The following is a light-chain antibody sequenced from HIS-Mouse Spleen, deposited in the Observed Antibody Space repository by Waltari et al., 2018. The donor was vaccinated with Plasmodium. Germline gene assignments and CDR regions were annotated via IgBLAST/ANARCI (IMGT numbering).Light chain of an antibody. CDR3: CSYAGSSTYV. Sequence: QSALTQPASVSGSPGQSITISCTGTSSDVGSYNLVSWYQQHPGKAPKLMIYGGSKRPSGVSNRFSGYKSGNTASLTSAGLQAEDEADYYCCSYAGSSTYVFGTGTKVTVL. CDR1: SSDVGSYNL. CDR2: GGS. V-gene: IGLV2-23*01. J-gene: IGLJ1*01.